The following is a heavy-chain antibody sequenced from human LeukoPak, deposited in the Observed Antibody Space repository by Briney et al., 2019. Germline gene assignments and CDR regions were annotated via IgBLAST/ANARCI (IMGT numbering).Heavy chain of an antibody. CDR3: ARQSCSTTSRYVVYGMDV. J-gene: IGHJ6*02. CDR1: GGSISSYF. CDR2: IYNRGST. Sequence: SETLSLTCTVSGGSISSYFWSWIRQPPGEGLEWIGYIYNRGSTNYNPSLKSRVSISAATSKNQFSLKLSSVTAADTAVYYCARQSCSTTSRYVVYGMDVWGQGTTVTVSS. D-gene: IGHD2-2*01. V-gene: IGHV4-59*08.